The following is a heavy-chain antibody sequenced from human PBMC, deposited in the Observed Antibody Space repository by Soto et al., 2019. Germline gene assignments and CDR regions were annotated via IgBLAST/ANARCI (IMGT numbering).Heavy chain of an antibody. CDR1: GYTITRYY. D-gene: IGHD3-10*01. CDR2: INPSGGST. Sequence: SVKVSCRASGYTITRYYMHWVRQAPGQGLERMGIINPSGGSTSYAQKFQGRVTMTRDTSTSTVYMELSSLRSEDTAVYYCARDQGHGSDYWGQGTLVTVSS. J-gene: IGHJ4*02. V-gene: IGHV1-46*03. CDR3: ARDQGHGSDY.